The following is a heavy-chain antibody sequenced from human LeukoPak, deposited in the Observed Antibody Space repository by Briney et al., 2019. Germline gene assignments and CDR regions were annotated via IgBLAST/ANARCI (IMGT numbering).Heavy chain of an antibody. D-gene: IGHD4-23*01. V-gene: IGHV1-69*04. CDR3: ASLRWQEVDGMDV. J-gene: IGHJ6*02. Sequence: SVKVSCKASGGTFSSYAISWVRQAPGQGLEWMGRIIHILGIANYAQKFQGRVTITADKSTSTAYMELSSLRSEDTAVYYCASLRWQEVDGMDVWGQGTTVTVSS. CDR1: GGTFSSYA. CDR2: IIHILGIA.